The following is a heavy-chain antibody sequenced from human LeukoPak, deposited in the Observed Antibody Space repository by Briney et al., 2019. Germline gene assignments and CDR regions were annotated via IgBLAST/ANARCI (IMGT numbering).Heavy chain of an antibody. J-gene: IGHJ4*02. Sequence: PGGSLRLSCAASGFTFSSYEMNWVRQTPGKGLEWVSYISSSGSTIYYADSVKGRFSISRDNAKNSLSLQMNSLRAEDTAVYYCARVLHKRNYDSSGYYGYWGQGTLVTVSS. D-gene: IGHD3-22*01. CDR2: ISSSGSTI. CDR1: GFTFSSYE. CDR3: ARVLHKRNYDSSGYYGY. V-gene: IGHV3-48*03.